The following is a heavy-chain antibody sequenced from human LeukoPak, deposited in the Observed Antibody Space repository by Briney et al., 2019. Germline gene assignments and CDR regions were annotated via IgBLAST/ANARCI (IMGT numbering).Heavy chain of an antibody. Sequence: PSETLSLTCAVYGGSFSGYYWSWIRQPPGKGLEWIGEINHSGSTNYNPSLKSRVAISVDASKHQFSLKLSAVPAGDTAVYYCAGVVDTALGWFDPWGQGTLVTVSS. CDR1: GGSFSGYY. D-gene: IGHD5-18*01. V-gene: IGHV4-34*01. CDR3: AGVVDTALGWFDP. CDR2: INHSGST. J-gene: IGHJ5*02.